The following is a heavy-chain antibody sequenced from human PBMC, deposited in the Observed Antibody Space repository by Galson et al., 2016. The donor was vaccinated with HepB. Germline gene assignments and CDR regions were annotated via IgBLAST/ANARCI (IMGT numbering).Heavy chain of an antibody. CDR2: TNQDGSGK. V-gene: IGHV3-7*01. J-gene: IGHJ3*01. D-gene: IGHD6-19*01. CDR1: GFTFSAYW. CDR3: VSGYTSGI. Sequence: SLRLSCAASGFTFSAYWMAWIRQAPGKGLEWVANTNQDGSGKHYVDSAKGRFTVSRDNAKNSVFLDMNSLRAEDTAVYYCVSGYTSGIWGQGTTVTVSS.